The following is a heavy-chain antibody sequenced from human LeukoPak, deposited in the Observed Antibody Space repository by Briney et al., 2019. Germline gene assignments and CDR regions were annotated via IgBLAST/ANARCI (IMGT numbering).Heavy chain of an antibody. D-gene: IGHD4-17*01. V-gene: IGHV3-30*18. J-gene: IGHJ4*01. CDR3: AKDGPTVTIFGHFDY. Sequence: GGSLRLSCAASGFTFSTYVMHWVRQAPGKGLEWVAAISYDGSNIYYADSVKGRFTISRDNSKNTLYLQMNSLSAEDTAVYYCAKDGPTVTIFGHFDYWGHGTLVTVSS. CDR1: GFTFSTYV. CDR2: ISYDGSNI.